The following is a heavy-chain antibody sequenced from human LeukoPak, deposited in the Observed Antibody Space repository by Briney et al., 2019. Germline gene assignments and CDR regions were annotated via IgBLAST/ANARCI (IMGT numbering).Heavy chain of an antibody. V-gene: IGHV3-9*01. D-gene: IGHD2-2*02. CDR2: ISWNSGSI. J-gene: IGHJ5*02. CDR1: GFTFDDYA. CDR3: AKDIYPNLKQTENWFDP. Sequence: PGGSLRLSCAASGFTFDDYAMHWVPQAPGKGLEWVPGISWNSGSIGYADSVKGRFTISRDNAKNSLYLQMNSLRAEDTALYYCAKDIYPNLKQTENWFDPWGQGTLVTVSS.